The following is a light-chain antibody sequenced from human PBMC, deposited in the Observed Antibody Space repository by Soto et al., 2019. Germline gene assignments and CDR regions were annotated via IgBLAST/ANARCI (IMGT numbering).Light chain of an antibody. J-gene: IGKJ2*01. CDR2: DAS. CDR1: QPIXNT. V-gene: IGKV3-15*01. CDR3: QHYKFGPFT. Sequence: ILVTQWPSTLSLSPGERATLSCRASQPIXNTFGWYEVKPGQAPRILXYDASTRATGVPARFSGSGSGTDVTPTISSLHSEYFSAYYCQHYKFGPFTFGQRTKVDIK.